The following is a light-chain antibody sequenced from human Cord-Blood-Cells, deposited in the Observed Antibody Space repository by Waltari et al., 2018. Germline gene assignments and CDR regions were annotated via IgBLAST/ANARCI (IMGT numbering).Light chain of an antibody. CDR1: SSDVGGYNY. CDR3: SSYTSSSTWV. CDR2: DVS. J-gene: IGLJ3*02. Sequence: QSALTQPASVSGSPGQSITISCTGTSSDVGGYNYVSWYQQHPGQAPKLMIYDVSNRPSGVANRFSGSRSGNTASLTISGLQAEDEADYYCSSYTSSSTWVFGGETKLTVL. V-gene: IGLV2-14*01.